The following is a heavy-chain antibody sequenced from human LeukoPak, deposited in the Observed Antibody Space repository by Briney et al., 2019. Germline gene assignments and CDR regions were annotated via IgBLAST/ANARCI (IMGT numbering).Heavy chain of an antibody. CDR1: GYTFTNYY. D-gene: IGHD3-22*01. CDR2: IDPSAGST. V-gene: IGHV1-46*01. Sequence: ASVKVSCKASGYTFTNYYMHWVRQAPGQGLGWMGVIDPSAGSTTYAQKFQGRVTMTRDTATSTVYMEVSSLRSEDTAVYYCARAHYASSNIKVPFDVWGKGTTVTVSS. J-gene: IGHJ6*04. CDR3: ARAHYASSNIKVPFDV.